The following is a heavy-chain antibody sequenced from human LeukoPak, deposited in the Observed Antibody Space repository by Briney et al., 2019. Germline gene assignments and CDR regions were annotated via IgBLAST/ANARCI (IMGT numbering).Heavy chain of an antibody. CDR1: GGSVTSTNW. Sequence: TSGTLSLTCGVSGGSVTSTNWWTWVRQPPGKGLEWIGEVHLDGRTNYNPSLKSRVTISVDTSKKQFSLRLSSVTAADTAVYHCARISDRYGSLSLDYWGHGTLVTVSS. V-gene: IGHV4-4*02. D-gene: IGHD3-10*01. CDR3: ARISDRYGSLSLDY. CDR2: VHLDGRT. J-gene: IGHJ4*01.